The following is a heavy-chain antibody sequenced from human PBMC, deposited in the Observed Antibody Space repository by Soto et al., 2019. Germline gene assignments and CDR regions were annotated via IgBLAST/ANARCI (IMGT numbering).Heavy chain of an antibody. V-gene: IGHV1-18*01. CDR1: GYRFTSYG. Sequence: ASVKVSCKASGYRFTSYGISWVRQAPGQGPEWMGWISAYNGNTNYAQKLQGRVTMTTDTSTSTAYMEVRSLRSDDTAVYYCARDLGYSSGWYYFDFWGQGTLVTVSS. CDR2: ISAYNGNT. D-gene: IGHD6-19*01. J-gene: IGHJ4*02. CDR3: ARDLGYSSGWYYFDF.